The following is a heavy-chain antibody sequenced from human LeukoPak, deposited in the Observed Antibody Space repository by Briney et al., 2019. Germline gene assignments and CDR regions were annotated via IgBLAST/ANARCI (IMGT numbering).Heavy chain of an antibody. CDR1: GYSISSGYY. J-gene: IGHJ4*02. V-gene: IGHV4-38-2*02. D-gene: IGHD6-13*01. CDR2: IYHSGNT. CDR3: ARLGFSTSLIAY. Sequence: SETLSLTCTVSGYSISSGYYWGWIRQPPGKGLEWIGTIYHSGNTYYIPSLKSRVTISVDTSKNRFPLKVRSVTAADTAVYYCARLGFSTSLIAYWGQGTPVTVSS.